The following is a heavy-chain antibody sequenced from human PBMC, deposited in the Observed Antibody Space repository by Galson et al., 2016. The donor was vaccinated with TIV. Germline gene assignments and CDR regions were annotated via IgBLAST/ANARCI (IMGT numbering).Heavy chain of an antibody. J-gene: IGHJ4*02. Sequence: TCTVSGVSINDYYWSWIRQAAGKRLEWIGRMYIPGNRNYNPTLKSRVTMSADTSKNQFSLTLASVTAADTAVYFCARDWWVTYIDLPYFEDWGQGILVTVSS. V-gene: IGHV4-4*07. D-gene: IGHD2-15*01. CDR2: MYIPGNR. CDR3: ARDWWVTYIDLPYFED. CDR1: GVSINDYY.